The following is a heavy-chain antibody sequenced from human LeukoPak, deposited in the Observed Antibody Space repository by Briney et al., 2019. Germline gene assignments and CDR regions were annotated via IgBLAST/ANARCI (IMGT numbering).Heavy chain of an antibody. J-gene: IGHJ5*02. V-gene: IGHV1-69*06. D-gene: IGHD6-13*01. CDR3: ARDRDSSSWYDWFDP. Sequence: SVKVSCKAPGYTFTGYYMYWVRQAPGQGLEWMGGIIPIFGTANYAQKFQGRVTITADKSTSTAYMELSSLRAEDTAVYYCARDRDSSSWYDWFDPWGQGTLVTVSS. CDR2: IIPIFGTA. CDR1: GYTFTGYY.